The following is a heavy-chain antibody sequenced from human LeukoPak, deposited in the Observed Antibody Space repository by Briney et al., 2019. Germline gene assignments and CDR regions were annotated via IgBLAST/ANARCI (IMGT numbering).Heavy chain of an antibody. CDR1: GFTFSDYW. V-gene: IGHV3-7*01. CDR2: IKQDGSEK. CDR3: ARDRRFSYGAFDI. Sequence: TGGSLRLSCVASGFTFSDYWMTWVRQAPGKGLECVANIKQDGSEKFYVDSVKGRFTISRDNAKNSLYLQMNSLRAEDTAVYYCARDRRFSYGAFDIWGQGTMVTVSS. D-gene: IGHD3-3*01. J-gene: IGHJ3*02.